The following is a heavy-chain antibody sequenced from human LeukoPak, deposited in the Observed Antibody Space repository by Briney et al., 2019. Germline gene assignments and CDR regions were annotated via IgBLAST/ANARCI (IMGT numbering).Heavy chain of an antibody. D-gene: IGHD2-2*01. V-gene: IGHV3-23*01. CDR1: GFTFSNYG. Sequence: PGGSLRLSCAASGFTFSNYGLSWVRQAPGKGLEWVSGITGSGGSTYYADSVKGRFTISRDNSKNTLYLQMNSLRAEDTAVYYCAKGVVVAPDVTPFDYWGQGTLVTVSS. CDR3: AKGVVVAPDVTPFDY. J-gene: IGHJ4*02. CDR2: ITGSGGST.